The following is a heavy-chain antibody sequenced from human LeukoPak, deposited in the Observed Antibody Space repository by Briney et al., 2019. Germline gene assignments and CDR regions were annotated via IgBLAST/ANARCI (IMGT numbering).Heavy chain of an antibody. V-gene: IGHV3-7*01. CDR2: IKPDGSET. CDR1: GFIFSSCW. J-gene: IGHJ4*02. CDR3: ARERMYSGSGSTYPYYDY. D-gene: IGHD3-10*01. Sequence: GGSLRLSCAASGFIFSSCWMSWARQSPGKGLEWVANIKPDGSETYYVDSVKGRFTISRDNAKNALYLEMNSLRVGDTAVYYCARERMYSGSGSTYPYYDYWGQGTLVTVSS.